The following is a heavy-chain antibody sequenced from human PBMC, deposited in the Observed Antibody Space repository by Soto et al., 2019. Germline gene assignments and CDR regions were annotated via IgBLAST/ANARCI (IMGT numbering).Heavy chain of an antibody. V-gene: IGHV3-74*01. J-gene: IGHJ4*02. CDR1: GFTFSSYW. D-gene: IGHD2-15*01. CDR3: ARDQGYCSGGSCYVADY. Sequence: EVQLVESGGGLVQPGGSQRLSCAASGFTFSSYWMHWVRQAPGKGLVWVSRINSDGSSTSYADSVKGRFTISRDNAKNTLYLQMNSLRAEDTAVYYCARDQGYCSGGSCYVADYWGQGTLVTVSS. CDR2: INSDGSST.